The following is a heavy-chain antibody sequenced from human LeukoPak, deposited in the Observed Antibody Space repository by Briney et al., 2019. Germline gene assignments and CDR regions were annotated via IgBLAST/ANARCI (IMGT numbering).Heavy chain of an antibody. Sequence: PSETLSRTCTVSGGSISSYYWGWIRQPAGKGLEWIGRIYTSGSTNYNPSLKSRVSISVDKSRNQFSLKLSSVTAADTAVYYCARDCTNTYCYSYYFDYWGQGTLVTVSS. V-gene: IGHV4-4*07. CDR3: ARDCTNTYCYSYYFDY. D-gene: IGHD2-15*01. CDR2: IYTSGST. CDR1: GGSISSYY. J-gene: IGHJ4*02.